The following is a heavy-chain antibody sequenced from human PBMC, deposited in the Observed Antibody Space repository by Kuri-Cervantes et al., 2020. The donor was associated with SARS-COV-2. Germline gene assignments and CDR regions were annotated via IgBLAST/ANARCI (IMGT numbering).Heavy chain of an antibody. D-gene: IGHD3-22*01. CDR2: INPSGGST. V-gene: IGHV1-46*01. J-gene: IGHJ6*02. CDR3: AREYYDSSGYYYYYYYGMDV. Sequence: ASVKVSCKASGYTFTSYYIHWVRQAPGQGLEWMGIINPSGGSTHYAQKFQGRATMTRDTSTSRVYLELSSLRSEDTAVYYCAREYYDSSGYYYYYYYGMDVWGQGTTVTVSS. CDR1: GYTFTSYY.